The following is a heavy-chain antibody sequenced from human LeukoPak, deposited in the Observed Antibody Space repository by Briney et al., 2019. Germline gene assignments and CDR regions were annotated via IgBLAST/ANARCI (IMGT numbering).Heavy chain of an antibody. CDR2: INHSGST. J-gene: IGHJ3*02. Sequence: SETLSLTCAVYGGSFSGYYWSWIRQPPGKGLEWIGEINHSGSTNYNPSLKSRVTISVDTSKNQFSLKLSSVTAADTAVYYCARIYGDYLYAFDIWGQGTMVTVSS. CDR1: GGSFSGYY. V-gene: IGHV4-34*01. D-gene: IGHD4-17*01. CDR3: ARIYGDYLYAFDI.